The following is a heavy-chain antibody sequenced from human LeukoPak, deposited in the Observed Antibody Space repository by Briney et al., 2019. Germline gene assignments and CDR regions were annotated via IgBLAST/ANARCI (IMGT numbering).Heavy chain of an antibody. Sequence: GGSLRLSCAASGFTFSSYTLSWVRQAPGRGLEWVSTISGGGDYTSYADSVKGRFTISRDNSKNTLYLQMNGLRAEDTAVYYCASRWYTSGWYFHRWGQGTLATVSS. J-gene: IGHJ1*01. CDR3: ASRWYTSGWYFHR. CDR2: ISGGGDYT. V-gene: IGHV3-23*01. D-gene: IGHD6-19*01. CDR1: GFTFSSYT.